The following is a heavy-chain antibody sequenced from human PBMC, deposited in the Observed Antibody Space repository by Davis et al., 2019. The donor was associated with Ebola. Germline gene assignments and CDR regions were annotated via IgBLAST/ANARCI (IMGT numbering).Heavy chain of an antibody. CDR2: ISSSSSTI. V-gene: IGHV3-48*01. CDR3: KSGYKKGGAPEDDY. D-gene: IGHD3-22*01. CDR1: GFTFSSYS. Sequence: GESLKISCAASGFTFSSYSMNWVRQAPGKGLEWVSYISSSSSTIYYADSVKGRFTISRDNAKNSLYLQMNSLRAEDTAVYYCKSGYKKGGAPEDDYWGEGTLVTVSS. J-gene: IGHJ4*02.